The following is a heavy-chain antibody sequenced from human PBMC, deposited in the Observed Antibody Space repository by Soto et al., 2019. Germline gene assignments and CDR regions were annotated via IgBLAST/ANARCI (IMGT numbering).Heavy chain of an antibody. Sequence: GGSLRLSCAASGLTFSSYGMHWVRQAPGKGLEWVAVIWYDGSNKYYADSVKGRFTISRDNSKNTLYLQMNSLRAEDTAVYYCARDPKSGYLGLWGQGTLVTVSS. V-gene: IGHV3-33*01. CDR3: ARDPKSGYLGL. J-gene: IGHJ4*02. CDR1: GLTFSSYG. CDR2: IWYDGSNK. D-gene: IGHD3-3*01.